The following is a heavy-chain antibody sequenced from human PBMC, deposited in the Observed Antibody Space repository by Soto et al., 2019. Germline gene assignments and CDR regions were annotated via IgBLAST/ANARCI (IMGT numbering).Heavy chain of an antibody. V-gene: IGHV1-18*04. CDR3: ARYGYSSGWYLGTGMDV. CDR2: IRTYSGNT. Sequence: QVQLVQSGAEVKKPGASLKVSCQASGYSFSDYGIAWVRQAPGQGLAWVGWIRTYSGNTNYAQKFRGRVTMTTDTSANTAYMELRSLRSDDTAMYYCARYGYSSGWYLGTGMDVWGQGTPVTVSS. J-gene: IGHJ6*02. D-gene: IGHD6-19*01. CDR1: GYSFSDYG.